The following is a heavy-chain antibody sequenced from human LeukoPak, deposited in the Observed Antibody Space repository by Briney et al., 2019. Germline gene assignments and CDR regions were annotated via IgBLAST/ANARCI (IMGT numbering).Heavy chain of an antibody. Sequence: GGSLRLSCAASGFTFSSYGMPWVRQAPGKGLEWVAVIWYDGSNKYYADSVKGRFTISRDNSKNTLYLQMNSLRAEDTAVYYCARVRYDYSNYLHYFDYWSQGTLVTVSS. V-gene: IGHV3-33*01. CDR3: ARVRYDYSNYLHYFDY. J-gene: IGHJ4*02. CDR2: IWYDGSNK. CDR1: GFTFSSYG. D-gene: IGHD4-11*01.